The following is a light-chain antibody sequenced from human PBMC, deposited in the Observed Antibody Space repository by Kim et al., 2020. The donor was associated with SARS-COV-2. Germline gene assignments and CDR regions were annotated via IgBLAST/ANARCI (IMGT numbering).Light chain of an antibody. CDR1: SSNIGTNS. CDR2: NNY. CDR3: AAWDTSLNGYV. V-gene: IGLV1-44*01. Sequence: GQRVTSSCSGSSSNIGTNSVNWYQQRPGTAPKLLIYNNYQRPSGVPDRFSGSKSGTSASLAISGLQSDDEADYYCAAWDTSLNGYVFGTGTKVTVL. J-gene: IGLJ1*01.